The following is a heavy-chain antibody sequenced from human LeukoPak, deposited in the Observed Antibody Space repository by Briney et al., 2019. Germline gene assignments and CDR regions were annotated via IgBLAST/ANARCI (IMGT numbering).Heavy chain of an antibody. CDR2: IYYSGST. J-gene: IGHJ4*02. D-gene: IGHD3-10*01. CDR1: GGSISSSSYY. Sequence: SETLSLTCTVSGGSISSSSYYWGWIHQPPGKGLEWIGSIYYSGSTYYNPSLKSRVTISVDTSKNQFSLKLSSVTAADTAVYYCASTHYGSGNFDYWGQGTLVTVSS. CDR3: ASTHYGSGNFDY. V-gene: IGHV4-39*01.